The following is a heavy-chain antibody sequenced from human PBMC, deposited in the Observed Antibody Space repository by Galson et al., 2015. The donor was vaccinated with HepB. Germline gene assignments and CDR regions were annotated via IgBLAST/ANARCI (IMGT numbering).Heavy chain of an antibody. CDR1: GFNFRDHA. Sequence: SLSLSCAASGFNFRDHAMAWVRQAPGKGLEWVSGIHWNGDSTGYASFLEGRFIISRDNAKNSLYLQMNSLRVDDTALYYCVAKTGTFFDYWGQGALVTVSS. J-gene: IGHJ4*02. CDR2: IHWNGDST. V-gene: IGHV3-20*04. CDR3: VAKTGTFFDY.